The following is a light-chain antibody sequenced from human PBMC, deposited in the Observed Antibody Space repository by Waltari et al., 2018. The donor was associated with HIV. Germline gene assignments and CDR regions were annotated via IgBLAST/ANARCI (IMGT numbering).Light chain of an antibody. Sequence: HSALTQPRSVSGSPRQSVTISCTGTSNDFGGYTYVSWYQQHPGKAPKLMIYDVSKRPSGVPDRFSGSKSGNTASLTISGLQAEDEADYYCCSYAGSYTPIYVFGTGTKVTVL. V-gene: IGLV2-11*01. J-gene: IGLJ1*01. CDR3: CSYAGSYTPIYV. CDR1: SNDFGGYTY. CDR2: DVS.